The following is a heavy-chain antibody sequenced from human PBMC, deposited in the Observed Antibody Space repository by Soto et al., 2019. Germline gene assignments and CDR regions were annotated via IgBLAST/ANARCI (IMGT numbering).Heavy chain of an antibody. CDR1: GYTFTSYA. J-gene: IGHJ4*02. CDR3: ARDTGSGTYYYDSSGLDD. D-gene: IGHD3-22*01. V-gene: IGHV1-3*01. Sequence: ASVKVSCKASGYTFTSYAMHWVRQAPGQRLEWMGWINAGNGNTKYSQKFQGRVTITRDTSASTAYMELSSLRSEDTAVYYCARDTGSGTYYYDSSGLDDWGKGTLVTVSS. CDR2: INAGNGNT.